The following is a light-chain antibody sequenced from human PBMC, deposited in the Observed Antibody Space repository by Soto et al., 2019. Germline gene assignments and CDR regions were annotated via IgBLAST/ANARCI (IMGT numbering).Light chain of an antibody. CDR1: QSVSNNY. Sequence: EVVLTQSRGILSLSPGERATLSCRASQSVSNNYFAWYQQKPGQAPRLLIFGSSDRATGIPDRFSGSGSGTDFTLTISRLEPEDFAVYYCQQYGSSPPYTFGQGTKLEIK. V-gene: IGKV3-20*01. CDR2: GSS. J-gene: IGKJ2*01. CDR3: QQYGSSPPYT.